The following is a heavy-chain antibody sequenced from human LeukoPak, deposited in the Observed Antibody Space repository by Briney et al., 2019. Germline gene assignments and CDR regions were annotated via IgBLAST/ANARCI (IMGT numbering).Heavy chain of an antibody. CDR1: GGSISSYY. CDR3: ARDGGFGVVIAYYFDY. CDR2: IYTSGST. J-gene: IGHJ4*02. D-gene: IGHD3-3*01. V-gene: IGHV4-4*07. Sequence: SETLSLTCTVSGGSISSYYWSWTRQPAGKGLEWIGRIYTSGSTNYNPSLKSRVTMSVDTSKNQFSLKLSSVTAADTAVYYCARDGGFGVVIAYYFDYWGQGTLVTVSS.